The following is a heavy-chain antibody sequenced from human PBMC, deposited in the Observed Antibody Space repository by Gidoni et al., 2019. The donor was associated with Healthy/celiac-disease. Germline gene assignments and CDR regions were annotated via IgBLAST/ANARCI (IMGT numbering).Heavy chain of an antibody. V-gene: IGHV4-34*01. J-gene: IGHJ5*02. Sequence: QVQLQQWGAGLLKPSETLSLTCAVYGGSFSGYSWSWIRQPPGKGLEWIGEINHSGSTNYNPSLKSRVTISVDTSKNQFSLKLSSVTAADTAVYYCARVDHDYVWGSYRPLNWFDPWGQGTLVTVSS. CDR3: ARVDHDYVWGSYRPLNWFDP. D-gene: IGHD3-16*02. CDR2: INHSGST. CDR1: GGSFSGYS.